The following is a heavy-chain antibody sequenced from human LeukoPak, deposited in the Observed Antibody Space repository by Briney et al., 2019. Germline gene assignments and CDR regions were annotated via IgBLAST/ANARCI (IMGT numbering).Heavy chain of an antibody. CDR2: INAGNGNT. Sequence: ASVKVSCKASGYTFTSYAMHWVRQAPGQRLEWMGWINAGNGNTKYSQKFQGRVTITRDTSASTAYMELSSLRSEDTAVYYCARESDYGDYADYWGQGTLVTVSP. D-gene: IGHD4-17*01. CDR1: GYTFTSYA. J-gene: IGHJ4*02. CDR3: ARESDYGDYADY. V-gene: IGHV1-3*01.